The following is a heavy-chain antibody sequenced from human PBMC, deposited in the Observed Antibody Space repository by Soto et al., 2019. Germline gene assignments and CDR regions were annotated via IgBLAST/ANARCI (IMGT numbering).Heavy chain of an antibody. CDR1: GFTFSSYA. J-gene: IGHJ4*02. V-gene: IGHV3-23*01. CDR2: ISGSGGST. Sequence: EVQLLESGGGLVQPGGSLRLSCAASGFTFSSYAMSWVRQAPGKVLEWVSAISGSGGSTYYADSVKGRFTISRDNSKNTLYLQMNSLRAEDTAVYYCANHLGIVGATIFDYWGQGTLVTVSS. D-gene: IGHD1-26*01. CDR3: ANHLGIVGATIFDY.